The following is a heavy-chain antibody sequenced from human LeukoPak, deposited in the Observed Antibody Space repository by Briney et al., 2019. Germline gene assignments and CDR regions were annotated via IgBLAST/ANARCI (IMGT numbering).Heavy chain of an antibody. CDR2: INPSGGST. D-gene: IGHD3-10*01. CDR3: ASVTYYYGSGSYYSDY. V-gene: IGHV1-46*01. CDR1: GYTFTSYY. Sequence: ASVKVSCKASGYTFTSYYMHWVRQAPGQGLEWMGIINPSGGSTSYAQKFQGRVTMTRDTSTSTVYMELSSLRSEDTAVYYCASVTYYYGSGSYYSDYWGQGTLVTVSS. J-gene: IGHJ4*02.